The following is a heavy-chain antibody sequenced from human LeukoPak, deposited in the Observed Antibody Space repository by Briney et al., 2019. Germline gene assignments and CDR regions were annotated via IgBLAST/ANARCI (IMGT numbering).Heavy chain of an antibody. CDR1: GASISPYY. D-gene: IGHD3-3*01. J-gene: IGHJ4*02. CDR2: IYYSGST. V-gene: IGHV4-59*05. CDR3: ARIDYDFWSGYSHIDY. Sequence: SGTLSLTCTVSGASISPYYWNWIRQSAGKGLEWIGSIYYSGSTYYNPSLKSRVTISVDTSKNQFSLKLSSVTAADTAVYYCARIDYDFWSGYSHIDYWGQGTLVTVSS.